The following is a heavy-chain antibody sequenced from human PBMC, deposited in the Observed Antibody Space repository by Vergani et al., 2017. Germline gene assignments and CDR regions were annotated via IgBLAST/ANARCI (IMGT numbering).Heavy chain of an antibody. D-gene: IGHD2-21*01. J-gene: IGHJ3*01. CDR3: ARDGGENDKDALDV. CDR2: IHYSENT. V-gene: IGHV4-59*11. CDR1: FDSIRNLY. Sequence: QVQLQESGPGLVKSSETLSLTCSVSFDSIRNLYCNWIRQPPGKGLEWIGFIHYSENTNYNPSLKTRVTISVDTSKNQFSLTLTSVTAADTAVDYCARDGGENDKDALDVWGQGTKVTVTS.